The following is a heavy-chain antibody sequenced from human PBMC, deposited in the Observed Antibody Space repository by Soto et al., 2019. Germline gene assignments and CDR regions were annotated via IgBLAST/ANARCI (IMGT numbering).Heavy chain of an antibody. V-gene: IGHV2-5*02. CDR1: GFSLTTSGVG. Sequence: QITLKESGPTVVKPTETLTLTCTFSGFSLTTSGVGVGWVRQSPGRPREWLALFYWDDDKRYSTSLKSRLTITKDTSKNQVVLTMANVDPADTATYYCAHRVLRTVFGLVTTTAIYFDFWGQGTPVVVSS. CDR3: AHRVLRTVFGLVTTTAIYFDF. J-gene: IGHJ4*02. D-gene: IGHD3-3*01. CDR2: FYWDDDK.